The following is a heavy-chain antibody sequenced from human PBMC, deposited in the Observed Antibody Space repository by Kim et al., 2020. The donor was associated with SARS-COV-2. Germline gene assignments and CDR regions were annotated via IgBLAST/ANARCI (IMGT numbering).Heavy chain of an antibody. D-gene: IGHD6-13*01. CDR1: GFTFSDHY. Sequence: GGSLRLSCAASGFTFSDHYMDWVRQAPGRGLEWVGRIRNKANSYSTQYAASVKGRFTISRDDSKNSLYLQMNSLKTEDTAVYYCARGGRNLAAAGHFDYWGQGTLVTVSS. V-gene: IGHV3-72*01. CDR2: IRNKANSYST. J-gene: IGHJ4*02. CDR3: ARGGRNLAAAGHFDY.